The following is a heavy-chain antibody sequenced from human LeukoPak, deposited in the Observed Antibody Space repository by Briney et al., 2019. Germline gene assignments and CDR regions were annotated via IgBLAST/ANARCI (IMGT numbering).Heavy chain of an antibody. Sequence: GGSLRLSCAASGFTFSSHGMNWVRQAPGKGLEWVSGIIPSGHTTYYADSVKGRFTISRDNSKNTLYLQMNSLRAEDTAVYYCAKAGGWYYFDYWGQGTLVTVSS. CDR3: AKAGGWYYFDY. V-gene: IGHV3-23*01. CDR1: GFTFSSHG. D-gene: IGHD6-19*01. J-gene: IGHJ4*02. CDR2: IIPSGHTT.